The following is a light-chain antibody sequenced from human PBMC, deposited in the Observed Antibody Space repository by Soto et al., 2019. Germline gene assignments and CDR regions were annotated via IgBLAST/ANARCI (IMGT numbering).Light chain of an antibody. V-gene: IGKV3D-20*02. Sequence: EVVWTQSPGTLSLSPGERATLSCRASQSVTNNYLAWYQQRPGLAPRLLLYGASSRATGIPDRFSGSGSGTVLTLTIGRLEPEDFAAYFCQQRSNWPLWSFGQGTKVDI. CDR2: GAS. CDR1: QSVTNNY. J-gene: IGKJ1*01. CDR3: QQRSNWPLWS.